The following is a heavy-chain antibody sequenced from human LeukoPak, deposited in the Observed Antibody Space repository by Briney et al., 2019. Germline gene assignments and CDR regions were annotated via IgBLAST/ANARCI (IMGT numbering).Heavy chain of an antibody. D-gene: IGHD3-10*01. V-gene: IGHV3-21*01. J-gene: IGHJ3*02. CDR3: ARDRVLWFGKDAFDI. CDR2: ISSSSSYI. CDR1: GFTLSSHS. Sequence: GGSLRLSCVVSGFTLSSHSINWVRQAPGKGLEWVSSISSSSSYIYYADSVKGRFTISRDNAKNSLYLQMNSLRAEDTAVYYCARDRVLWFGKDAFDIWGQGTMVTVSS.